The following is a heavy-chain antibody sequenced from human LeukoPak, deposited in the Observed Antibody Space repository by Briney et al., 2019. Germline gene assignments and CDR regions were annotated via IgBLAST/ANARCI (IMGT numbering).Heavy chain of an antibody. V-gene: IGHV1-18*01. D-gene: IGHD2-8*01. CDR2: ISAYNGNT. CDR3: ARAGWRMLYCRLYYFDY. J-gene: IGHJ4*02. Sequence: ASVKVSCKASGYTFTSYGISWVRQAPGQGLEWMGWISAYNGNTNYAQKLQGRVTMTTDTSTSTAYMELRSLRSDDTAVYYCARAGWRMLYCRLYYFDYWGQGTLVTVSP. CDR1: GYTFTSYG.